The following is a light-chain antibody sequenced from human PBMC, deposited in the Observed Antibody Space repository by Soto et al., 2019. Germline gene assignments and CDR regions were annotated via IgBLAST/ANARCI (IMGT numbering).Light chain of an antibody. CDR2: AAS. Sequence: DIQMTQSPSSLSASVGDRVIITCRASQDVNNFLAWFQQKPGKAPKSLIYAASNLQSGVPSRFSGSKSGTDFTLTISSLQPEDFATYYCQQYNTFPLTVGGGTKVDIK. J-gene: IGKJ4*01. CDR3: QQYNTFPLT. V-gene: IGKV1-16*01. CDR1: QDVNNF.